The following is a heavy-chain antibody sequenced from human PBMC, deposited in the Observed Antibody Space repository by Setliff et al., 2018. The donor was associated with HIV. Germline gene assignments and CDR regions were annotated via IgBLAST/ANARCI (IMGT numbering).Heavy chain of an antibody. CDR2: LNPNSGDT. D-gene: IGHD6-6*01. CDR1: GYIFTASY. J-gene: IGHJ4*02. Sequence: ASVKVSCKASGYIFTASYMHWVRRAPGQGLEWMGRLNPNSGDTNFTQTFQGRVTMTWDTSIGTAYMELSRLTSDDTAVYYCARGPPIYSSSSGYFDYWGQGTLVTVSS. CDR3: ARGPPIYSSSSGYFDY. V-gene: IGHV1-2*06.